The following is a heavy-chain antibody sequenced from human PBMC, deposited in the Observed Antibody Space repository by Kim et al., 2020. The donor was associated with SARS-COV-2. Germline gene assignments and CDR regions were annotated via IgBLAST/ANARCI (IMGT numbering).Heavy chain of an antibody. J-gene: IGHJ5*02. V-gene: IGHV4-61*02. CDR1: GGSISSGSYY. Sequence: SETLSLTCTVSGGSISSGSYYWSWIRQPAGKGLEWIGRIYTSGSTNYNPSLKSRVTISVDTSKNQFSLKLSSVTAADTAVYYCARVQLDEQNWFDPWGQGTLVTVSS. D-gene: IGHD1-1*01. CDR2: IYTSGST. CDR3: ARVQLDEQNWFDP.